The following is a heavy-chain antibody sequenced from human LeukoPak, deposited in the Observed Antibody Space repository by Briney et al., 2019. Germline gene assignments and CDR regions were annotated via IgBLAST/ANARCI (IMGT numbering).Heavy chain of an antibody. CDR3: ASSYFYYYMDV. J-gene: IGHJ6*03. CDR2: ISTSGVST. V-gene: IGHV3-23*01. Sequence: GGSLRLSCAASGFTFSSYAMSWVRKAPGKGLEWVSAISTSGVSTHYADSVKGRFTISRDNAKNSLYLEMNSLRAEDTAVYFCASSYFYYYMDVWGKGTTVTVSS. CDR1: GFTFSSYA.